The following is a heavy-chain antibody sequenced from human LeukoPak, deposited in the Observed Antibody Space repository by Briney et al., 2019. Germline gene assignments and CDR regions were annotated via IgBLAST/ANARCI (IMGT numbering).Heavy chain of an antibody. CDR1: GYTFTGYS. D-gene: IGHD6-19*01. CDR2: INPNSGGT. V-gene: IGHV1-2*02. Sequence: GESLKISCKGSGYTFTGYSMHWVRQAPGQGLEWMGWINPNSGGTKYAQRFQGRVTMTRDTSISTAYMELSGLGSDDTAVYYCARNGHISAWSYYYYYVDVWGIGTTVTVSS. CDR3: ARNGHISAWSYYYYYVDV. J-gene: IGHJ6*03.